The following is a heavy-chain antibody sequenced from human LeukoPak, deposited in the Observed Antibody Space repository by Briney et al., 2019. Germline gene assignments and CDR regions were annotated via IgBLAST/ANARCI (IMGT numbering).Heavy chain of an antibody. CDR3: ARHGWHAWYFDL. CDR1: GGSISSGDYS. Sequence: PSQTLSLTCTVSGGSISSGDYSWSWIRQPPGKGLEWIGYIYYSGSTYYNPSLKSRVTISVDTSKNQFSLKLSSVTAADTAVYYCARHGWHAWYFDLWGRGTLVTVSS. D-gene: IGHD6-19*01. J-gene: IGHJ2*01. V-gene: IGHV4-30-4*01. CDR2: IYYSGST.